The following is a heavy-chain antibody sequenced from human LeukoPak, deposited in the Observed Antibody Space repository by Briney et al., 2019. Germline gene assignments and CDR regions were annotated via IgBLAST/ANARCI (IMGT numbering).Heavy chain of an antibody. CDR3: ARVHTVVTPFDS. V-gene: IGHV3-48*01. D-gene: IGHD4-23*01. J-gene: IGHJ4*02. CDR1: GFTFSSYS. Sequence: GGSLRLSCAASGFTFSSYSMNWVRQAPGKGLEWVSYISSHSSTIYYADSVKDRFTISRDNAKSSLYLQMNSLRAEDTAVYYCARVHTVVTPFDSWGQGTLVTVSS. CDR2: ISSHSSTI.